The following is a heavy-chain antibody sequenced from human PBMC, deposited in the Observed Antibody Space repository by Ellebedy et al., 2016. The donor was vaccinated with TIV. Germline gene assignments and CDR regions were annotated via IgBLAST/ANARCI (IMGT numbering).Heavy chain of an antibody. V-gene: IGHV3-23*01. Sequence: GGSLRLXXAASGITFSIYAMGWVRQAPGKGLEWIATISGSGGNTYYVDSVKGRFTISRDNSKNTLYLQMNSLRAEDTAVYYCAKDRGDYWGQGTLVTVSS. CDR1: GITFSIYA. CDR2: ISGSGGNT. CDR3: AKDRGDY. J-gene: IGHJ4*02.